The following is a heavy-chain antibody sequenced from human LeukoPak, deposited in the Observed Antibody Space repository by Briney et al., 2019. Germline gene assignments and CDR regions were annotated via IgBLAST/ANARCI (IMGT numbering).Heavy chain of an antibody. Sequence: GGSLRHSCAASGFTFSSYGMHWVRQAPGKGLEWVAVISYDGSNKYYADSVKGRFTISRDNSKNTLYLQMNSLRAEDTAVYYCAKPNPAGYYDSSGYYYGYFQHWGQGTLVTVSS. V-gene: IGHV3-30*18. CDR3: AKPNPAGYYDSSGYYYGYFQH. CDR2: ISYDGSNK. CDR1: GFTFSSYG. J-gene: IGHJ1*01. D-gene: IGHD3-22*01.